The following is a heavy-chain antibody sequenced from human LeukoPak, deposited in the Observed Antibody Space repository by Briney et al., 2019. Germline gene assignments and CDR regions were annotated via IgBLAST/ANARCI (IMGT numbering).Heavy chain of an antibody. CDR3: ARDRGKVVVVPAAIRFDP. J-gene: IGHJ5*02. CDR2: MNPNSGNT. CDR1: GYTFTSYD. V-gene: IGHV1-8*01. D-gene: IGHD2-2*02. Sequence: ASVKVSCKASGYTFTSYDINWLRQATGQGLEWMGWMNPNSGNTGYAQKFQGRVTMTRNTSISTAYMELSSLRSEDTAVYYCARDRGKVVVVPAAIRFDPWGQGTLVTVSS.